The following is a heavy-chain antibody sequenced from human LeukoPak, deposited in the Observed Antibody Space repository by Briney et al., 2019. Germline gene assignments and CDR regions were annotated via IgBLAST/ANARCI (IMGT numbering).Heavy chain of an antibody. CDR3: ARGWGSYGMDV. Sequence: GGSLRLSCAASGFTFSSYSMNWVRQAPGKGLEWVSSISSSSSYIYYADSVKGRFTISRDNAKNSLYLQMNSLRAEDTAVYYCARGWGSYGMDVWGQGTPVTVSS. CDR2: ISSSSSYI. CDR1: GFTFSSYS. D-gene: IGHD2-21*01. V-gene: IGHV3-21*01. J-gene: IGHJ6*02.